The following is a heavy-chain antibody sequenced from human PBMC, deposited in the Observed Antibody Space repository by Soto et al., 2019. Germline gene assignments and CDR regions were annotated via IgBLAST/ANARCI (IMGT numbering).Heavy chain of an antibody. Sequence: QVQLVQYGAEVKKPGASVKVSCKASGYTFTGYYMHWVRQAPGQGLEWMGWINPNSGGTNYAQTFQGRVTMTRDTSSSTAYMELSRLRSDDTAVYYCARVGPNSYGPDYWGQGTLVTVSS. CDR2: INPNSGGT. CDR3: ARVGPNSYGPDY. CDR1: GYTFTGYY. D-gene: IGHD5-18*01. J-gene: IGHJ4*02. V-gene: IGHV1-2*02.